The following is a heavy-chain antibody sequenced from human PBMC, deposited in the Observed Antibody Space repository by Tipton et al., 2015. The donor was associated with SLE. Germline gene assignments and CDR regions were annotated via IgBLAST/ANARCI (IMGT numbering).Heavy chain of an antibody. CDR1: GGSFSGYY. CDR2: INHSGST. V-gene: IGHV4-34*01. CDR3: ARVGYCSSTSCSDY. D-gene: IGHD2-2*03. J-gene: IGHJ4*02. Sequence: TLSLTCAVYGGSFSGYYWSWIRQPPGKGLEWIGEINHSGSTNSNPSLKSRVTISVDTSKNQFSLKLSSVTAADTAVYYCARVGYCSSTSCSDYWGQGTLVTVSS.